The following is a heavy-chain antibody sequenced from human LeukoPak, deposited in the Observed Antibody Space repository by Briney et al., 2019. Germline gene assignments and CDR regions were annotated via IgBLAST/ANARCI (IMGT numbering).Heavy chain of an antibody. CDR1: GFTFSNYW. J-gene: IGHJ4*02. CDR2: LNSDGSST. CDR3: AKVRSGWLEGIFDY. D-gene: IGHD6-19*01. Sequence: SGGSLRLSCAASGFTFSNYWMHWVRQAPGKGLVWVSRLNSDGSSTNYADSVKGRFTISRDNSKNTLYLQMNSLRAEDTAVYYCAKVRSGWLEGIFDYWGQGTLVTVSS. V-gene: IGHV3-74*01.